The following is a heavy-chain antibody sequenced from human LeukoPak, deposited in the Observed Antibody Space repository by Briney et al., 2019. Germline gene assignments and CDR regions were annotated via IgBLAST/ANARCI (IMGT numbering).Heavy chain of an antibody. D-gene: IGHD2-2*01. Sequence: GGSLRLSCAASGFTFSSYAMSWVRQAPGKGLEWVSAISGSGGSTYYADSVKGRFTISRDNSKNTLYLQMNSLRAEDTAAYYCAKGSCSSTSCHPAFDIWGQGTMVTVSS. CDR1: GFTFSSYA. J-gene: IGHJ3*02. CDR3: AKGSCSSTSCHPAFDI. V-gene: IGHV3-23*01. CDR2: ISGSGGST.